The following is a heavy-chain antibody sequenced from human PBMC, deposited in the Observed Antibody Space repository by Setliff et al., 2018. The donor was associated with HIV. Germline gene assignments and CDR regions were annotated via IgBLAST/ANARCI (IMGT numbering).Heavy chain of an antibody. Sequence: RASVKVSCKASGYSFTDYYIHWVRQAPGQGLEWMGRINPNNGGTNYVQRARGRVTMTRDTSINTAYMELSSLRSDDTAVDYCARTFPLAGSDMDLWGKGTTVTVSS. CDR3: ARTFPLAGSDMDL. CDR1: GYSFTDYY. D-gene: IGHD3-10*01. CDR2: INPNNGGT. J-gene: IGHJ6*03. V-gene: IGHV1-2*06.